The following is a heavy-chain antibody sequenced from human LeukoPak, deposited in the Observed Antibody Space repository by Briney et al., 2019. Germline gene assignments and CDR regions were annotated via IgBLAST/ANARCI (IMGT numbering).Heavy chain of an antibody. J-gene: IGHJ4*02. CDR1: GFTFSTYW. CDR3: ARHRLGGLDY. Sequence: GGSLRLSCAASGFTFSTYWMNWVRQAPGKGLVWVSRISSDGISTNYADSVKGRFTISRDSAKNTLYLQMNSLRVEDTAVYYCARHRLGGLDYWGRGALVTVSS. CDR2: ISSDGIST. D-gene: IGHD3-16*01. V-gene: IGHV3-74*01.